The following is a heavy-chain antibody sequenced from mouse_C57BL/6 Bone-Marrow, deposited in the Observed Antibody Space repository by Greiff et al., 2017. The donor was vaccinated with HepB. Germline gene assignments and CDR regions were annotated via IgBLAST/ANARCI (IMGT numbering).Heavy chain of an antibody. V-gene: IGHV3-3*01. Sequence: EVQLQESGPSLVRPSQPLSLTCTVTGFSINSDCYWIWIRQFPGNKLEYIGYTFYSGITYYNPSLESRTYITRDTSKNQFSLKLSSVTTEDTATYYCARGGSSYEAMDYWGQGTSVTVSS. D-gene: IGHD1-1*01. CDR2: TFYSGIT. CDR3: ARGGSSYEAMDY. J-gene: IGHJ4*01. CDR1: GFSINSDCY.